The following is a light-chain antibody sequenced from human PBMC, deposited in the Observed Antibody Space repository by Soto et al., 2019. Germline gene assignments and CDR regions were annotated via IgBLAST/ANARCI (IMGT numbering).Light chain of an antibody. J-gene: IGKJ1*01. Sequence: IVMTQSPAALSVSPGERATLSCKASQTVSSNLAWYQQKPGQAPRLLIYNASTRATGIPARFSGSGSGTDFTLTISSLQSEDFAVYYCQQYNNWPPWTFGQGTRWIS. CDR2: NAS. CDR3: QQYNNWPPWT. V-gene: IGKV3-15*01. CDR1: QTVSSN.